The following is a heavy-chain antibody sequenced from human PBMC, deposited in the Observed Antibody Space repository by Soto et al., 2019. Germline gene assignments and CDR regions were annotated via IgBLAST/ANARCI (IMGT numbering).Heavy chain of an antibody. V-gene: IGHV1-46*01. J-gene: IGHJ4*02. Sequence: ASVKVSCKASGYTFTSYYMHWVRQAPGQGLEWMGIINPSGGSTSYAQKFQGRVTMTRDTSTSTVYMELNSLRAEDTAVYYCARGDSSAPGFDYWGQGTLVTVSS. D-gene: IGHD3-22*01. CDR2: INPSGGST. CDR1: GYTFTSYY. CDR3: ARGDSSAPGFDY.